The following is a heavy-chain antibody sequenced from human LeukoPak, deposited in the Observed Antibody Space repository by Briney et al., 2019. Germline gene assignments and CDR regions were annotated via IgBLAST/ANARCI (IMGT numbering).Heavy chain of an antibody. Sequence: KPSETLSLTCTVSGGSISSYYWSWIRQPPGKGLDWIGYIYYSGSTNYNPSLKSRVTISVDTSKNQFSLKLSSVTAADTAVYYWARHGLVVAVVHWGQGTLVTVSS. J-gene: IGHJ4*02. CDR2: IYYSGST. V-gene: IGHV4-59*08. D-gene: IGHD2-21*01. CDR3: ARHGLVVAVVH. CDR1: GGSISSYY.